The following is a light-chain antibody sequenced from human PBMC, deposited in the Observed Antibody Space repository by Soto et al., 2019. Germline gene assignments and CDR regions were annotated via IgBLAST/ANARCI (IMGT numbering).Light chain of an antibody. CDR1: QSISNW. Sequence: DIQMTQSPSSLLASVGDRVNMXCRASQSISNWLVWYQQKPGTAPKRLIDEASSLERGGPSRFSGSGTVTEFTRTISSLQPDDFATYYGQQYNSYSRTFGQGTKVDIK. CDR2: EAS. V-gene: IGKV1-5*01. J-gene: IGKJ1*01. CDR3: QQYNSYSRT.